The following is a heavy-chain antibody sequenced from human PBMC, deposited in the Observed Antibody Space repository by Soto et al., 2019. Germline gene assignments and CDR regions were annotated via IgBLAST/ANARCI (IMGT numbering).Heavy chain of an antibody. CDR2: ISYDGSSR. J-gene: IGHJ3*02. D-gene: IGHD1-26*01. Sequence: PGGSLRLSCAASGFTFRNYPMNWVRQAPDKGLEWVAVISYDGSSRDYADSVRGRFTISRDNSKNTLYLQMNSLRPEDTAVYYCAQLLGGSYAFEIWGQGTMVTVS. V-gene: IGHV3-30-3*01. CDR1: GFTFRNYP. CDR3: AQLLGGSYAFEI.